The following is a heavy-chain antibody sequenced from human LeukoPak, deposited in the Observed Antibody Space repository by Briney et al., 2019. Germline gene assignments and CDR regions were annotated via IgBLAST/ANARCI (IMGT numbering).Heavy chain of an antibody. CDR2: ISSSGRNI. V-gene: IGHV3-11*04. D-gene: IGHD3-10*01. J-gene: IGHJ6*03. CDR1: GFTFSDYD. CDR3: ATVYASGRNFYYYMDV. Sequence: PGGSLRLSCAASGFTFSDYDMSWIRQAPGKGLECVSYISSSGRNIYYADSVKGRFTISRDNAKNSLYLQMNSLRAEDTAVYYCATVYASGRNFYYYMDVWGKGTTVTVSS.